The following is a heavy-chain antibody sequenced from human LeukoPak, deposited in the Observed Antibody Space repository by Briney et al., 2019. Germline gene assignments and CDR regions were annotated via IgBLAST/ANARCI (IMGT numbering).Heavy chain of an antibody. J-gene: IGHJ4*02. CDR3: ARDQRGERTDY. V-gene: IGHV3-48*01. D-gene: IGHD3-16*01. CDR1: GFSFNIYA. CDR2: INSTGNTI. Sequence: GGSLRLSCAASGFSFNIYAMNWVRQAPGKGLEWVSYINSTGNTIYADSVRGRFTISRDNAKNSLYLQMNSLRAGDTAVYYCARDQRGERTDYWGQGTLVTVSS.